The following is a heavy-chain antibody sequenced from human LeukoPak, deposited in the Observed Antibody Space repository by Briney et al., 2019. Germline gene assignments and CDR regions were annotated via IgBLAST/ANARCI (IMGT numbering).Heavy chain of an antibody. CDR3: VRDERLRRPYYVDV. J-gene: IGHJ6*03. CDR1: GFAFSTYT. D-gene: IGHD1-1*01. Sequence: GGSLRLSCTASGFAFSTYTMNWVRQAPGKGLEWVSSISSGSSYFYYADSVKGRFTVSRDDAKGSLFLHMNNLRAEDTAVYYCVRDERLRRPYYVDVWGKGTTVTVSS. CDR2: ISSGSSYF. V-gene: IGHV3-21*01.